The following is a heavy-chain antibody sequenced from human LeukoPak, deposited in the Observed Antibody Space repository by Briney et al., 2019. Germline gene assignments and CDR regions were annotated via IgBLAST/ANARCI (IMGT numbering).Heavy chain of an antibody. D-gene: IGHD3-22*01. J-gene: IGHJ3*02. CDR1: GFTFSNYA. V-gene: IGHV3-23*01. CDR3: AKDWNSSGYIDAFDI. Sequence: GGSLRLSCVASGFTFSNYAMSWVRQTPGKGLEWVSVISNSGSNTYYADSVKGRFTISRDNSKNTLYLQMNSLRAEDTAVYYCAKDWNSSGYIDAFDIWGQGTMVTVSS. CDR2: ISNSGSNT.